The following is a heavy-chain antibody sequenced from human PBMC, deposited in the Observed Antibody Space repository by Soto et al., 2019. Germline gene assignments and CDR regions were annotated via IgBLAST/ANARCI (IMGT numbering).Heavy chain of an antibody. V-gene: IGHV3-30-3*01. CDR2: ISYDGSNK. D-gene: IGHD2-15*01. CDR1: GFTFSSYA. J-gene: IGHJ4*02. CDR3: ARDADIVVVVAAPLDY. Sequence: QVQLVESGGGVVQPGRSLRLSCAASGFTFSSYAMNCVRQAPGKGLEWVAVISYDGSNKYYADSVKGRFTISRDNSKNTLYLQMNSLRAEDTAVYYCARDADIVVVVAAPLDYWGQGTLVTVSS.